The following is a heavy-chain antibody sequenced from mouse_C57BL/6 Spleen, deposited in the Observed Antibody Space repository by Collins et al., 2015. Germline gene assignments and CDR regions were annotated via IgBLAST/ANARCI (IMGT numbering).Heavy chain of an antibody. CDR2: INPNTGYT. CDR1: YW. V-gene: IGHV1-4*01. Sequence: YWMHWVKQRPGQVLEWIGYINPNTGYTDYNQKFKDRATLTADKSSGTAYMQLSSLTSEDSAVYYCTTGYDAFAYWDQGTLVTVSA. CDR3: TTGYDAFAY. J-gene: IGHJ3*01. D-gene: IGHD2-2*01.